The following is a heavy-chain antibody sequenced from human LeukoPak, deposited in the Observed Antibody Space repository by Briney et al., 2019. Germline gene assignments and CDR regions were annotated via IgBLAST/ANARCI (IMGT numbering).Heavy chain of an antibody. CDR1: GGSISSGGYY. Sequence: SETLSLTCTVSGGSISSGGYYWSWIRQPPGKGLEWIGYIYHSGSTYYNPSLKSRVTISVDRSKNQFSLKLSSVTAADTAVYYCASSSIAAAGRGDLDYWGQGTLVTVSS. CDR2: IYHSGST. CDR3: ASSSIAAAGRGDLDY. J-gene: IGHJ4*02. D-gene: IGHD6-13*01. V-gene: IGHV4-30-2*01.